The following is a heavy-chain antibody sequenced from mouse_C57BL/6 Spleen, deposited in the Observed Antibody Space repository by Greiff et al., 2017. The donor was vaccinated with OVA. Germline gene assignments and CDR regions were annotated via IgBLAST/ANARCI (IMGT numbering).Heavy chain of an antibody. D-gene: IGHD1-1*01. Sequence: VQLKQPGAELVMPGASVKLSCKASGYTFTSYWMHWVKQRPGQGLEWIGEIDPSDSYTNYNQKFKGKSTLTVDKSSSTAYMQLSSLTSEDSAVYYCARGEYYGSSYVFWGQGTTLTVSS. CDR2: IDPSDSYT. J-gene: IGHJ2*01. V-gene: IGHV1-69*01. CDR3: ARGEYYGSSYVF. CDR1: GYTFTSYW.